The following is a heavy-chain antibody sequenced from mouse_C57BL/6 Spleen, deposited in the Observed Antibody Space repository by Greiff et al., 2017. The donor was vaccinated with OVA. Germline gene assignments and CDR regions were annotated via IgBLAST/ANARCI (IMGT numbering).Heavy chain of an antibody. D-gene: IGHD3-2*02. Sequence: QVQLQQPGAELVRPGTSVKLSCKASGYTFTSYWMHWVKQRPGQGLEWIGVIDPSDSYTNYNQKFKGKATLTVDTSSSTAYMQLSSLTSEDSAVYYCARRGSSGPSYAMDYWGQGTSGTVSS. V-gene: IGHV1-59*01. CDR3: ARRGSSGPSYAMDY. J-gene: IGHJ4*01. CDR2: IDPSDSYT. CDR1: GYTFTSYW.